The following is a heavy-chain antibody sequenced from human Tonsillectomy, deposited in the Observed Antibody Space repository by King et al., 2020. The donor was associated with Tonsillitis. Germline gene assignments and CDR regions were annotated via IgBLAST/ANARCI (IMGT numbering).Heavy chain of an antibody. CDR3: ARGGNY. V-gene: IGHV4-61*02. J-gene: IGHJ4*02. CDR2: IYTSGST. D-gene: IGHD3-16*01. CDR1: GGSISSGSYY. Sequence: QLQESGPGLVKPSQTLSLTCTVSGGSISSGSYYWRWIRQPAGKGLEWIGRIYTSGSTNYNPSLKSRVTISVDTSKNQFSLKLSSVTAADTAVYYCARGGNYWGQGTLVTVSS.